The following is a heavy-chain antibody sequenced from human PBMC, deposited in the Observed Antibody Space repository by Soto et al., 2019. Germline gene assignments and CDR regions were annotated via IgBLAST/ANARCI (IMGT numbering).Heavy chain of an antibody. CDR2: ISYDGSNK. D-gene: IGHD1-7*01. CDR3: AREEYNWNYVYDY. CDR1: GFTFSSYA. J-gene: IGHJ4*02. Sequence: GGSLRLSCAASGFTFSSYAMHWVRQAPGKGLEWVAVISYDGSNKYYADSVKGRFTISRDNSKNTLYLQMNSLRAEDTAVYYCAREEYNWNYVYDYWGQGTLVTVSS. V-gene: IGHV3-30-3*01.